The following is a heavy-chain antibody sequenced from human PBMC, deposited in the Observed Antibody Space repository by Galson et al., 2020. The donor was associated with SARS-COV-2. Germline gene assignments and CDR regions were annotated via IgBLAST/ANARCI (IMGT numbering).Heavy chain of an antibody. CDR2: ISGSGGST. Sequence: TAGSLRLSCAASGFTFSSYAMSWVRQAPGKGLEWVSAISGSGGSTYYADSVKGRFTISRDNSKNTLYLQMNSLRAEDTAVYYCAKAGSGWLGGYFDYWGQGTLVTVSS. CDR3: AKAGSGWLGGYFDY. J-gene: IGHJ4*02. CDR1: GFTFSSYA. D-gene: IGHD6-19*01. V-gene: IGHV3-23*01.